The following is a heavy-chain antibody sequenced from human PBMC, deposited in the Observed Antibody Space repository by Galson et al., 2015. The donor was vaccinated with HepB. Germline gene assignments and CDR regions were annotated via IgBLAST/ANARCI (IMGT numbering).Heavy chain of an antibody. CDR2: IKQDGIEK. J-gene: IGHJ4*02. CDR3: ASGFLDY. CDR1: GFTFSSYW. V-gene: IGHV3-7*01. D-gene: IGHD3-10*01. Sequence: SLRLSCAASGFTFSSYWMSWVRQAPGKGLEWVANIKQDGIEKYYVDSVKGRFTISRDNAKNSVCLQMNSLRAEDTAVYYCASGFLDYWGQGTLVTVSS.